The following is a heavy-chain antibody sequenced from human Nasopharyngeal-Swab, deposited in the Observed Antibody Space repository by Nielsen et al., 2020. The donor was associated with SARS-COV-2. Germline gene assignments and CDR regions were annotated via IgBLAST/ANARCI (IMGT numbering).Heavy chain of an antibody. D-gene: IGHD2-8*01. CDR1: GFTFSNYG. J-gene: IGHJ4*02. CDR2: ISYDGRNT. V-gene: IGHV3-30*03. Sequence: GESLKISCEASGFTFSNYGMHWVRQAPGKGLEWVAVISYDGRNTYYADSVKGRFTVSRDNSKNTLYLQMNSLRAEDTAYYYCVRDTNRYVYGNGAAFDHWGQGTQVTVSS. CDR3: VRDTNRYVYGNGAAFDH.